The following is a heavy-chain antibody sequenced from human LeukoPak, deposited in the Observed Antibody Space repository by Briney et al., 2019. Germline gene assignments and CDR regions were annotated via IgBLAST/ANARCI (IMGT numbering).Heavy chain of an antibody. CDR3: AXDRXCINDVCHGDFDY. D-gene: IGHD2-8*01. J-gene: IGHJ4*02. Sequence: GGSLRLSCAASGFIFSSYAMSWVRQAPGKGLEWVSTISGSGGSTYYADSVKGRFTISRDNSKNTVYLQMNSLRAEDTAVYYCAXDRXCINDVCHGDFDYWGQGTLVTVSS. CDR1: GFIFSSYA. CDR2: ISGSGGST. V-gene: IGHV3-23*01.